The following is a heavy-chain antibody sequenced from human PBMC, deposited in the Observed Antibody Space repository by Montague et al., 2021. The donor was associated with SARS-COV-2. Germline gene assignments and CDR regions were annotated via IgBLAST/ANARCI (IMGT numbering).Heavy chain of an antibody. J-gene: IGHJ4*02. CDR1: GGSISSYY. CDR2: TSYSGST. CDR3: ARHYSATCPAVY. D-gene: IGHD2-15*01. Sequence: SETLSLTCTVSGGSISSYYWSWIRQPPGRGLQWIGYTSYSGSTNYNPSLTSRVTMSVDKSKNQFSLKVNSVTAADTAVYYCARHYSATCPAVYWGQGTLVTVSS. V-gene: IGHV4-59*08.